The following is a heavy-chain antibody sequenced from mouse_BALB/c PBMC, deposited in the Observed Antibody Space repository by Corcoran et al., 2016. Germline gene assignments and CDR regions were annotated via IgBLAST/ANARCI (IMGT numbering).Heavy chain of an antibody. V-gene: IGHV3-6*02. D-gene: IGHD1-1*01. Sequence: DVQLQESGPGLVKPSQSLSLTCSVTGYSITSGYYWNWIRRFPGNKLEWMGYISYDGSNNYNPSLKNRISITRDTSKNQLFLKLNSVTTEDTATYYCATYYSLAYWGQGTLVTVSS. CDR2: ISYDGSN. J-gene: IGHJ3*01. CDR1: GYSITSGYY. CDR3: ATYYSLAY.